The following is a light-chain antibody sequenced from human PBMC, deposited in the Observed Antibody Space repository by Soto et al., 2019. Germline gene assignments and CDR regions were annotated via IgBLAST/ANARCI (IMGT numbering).Light chain of an antibody. Sequence: DIQVTQSPSTLSAYVGERVIITCRASQNVNIWLAWYQQRPREAPKLLIYKTSSLESGVPSRFSGSGSETEFTLTISSLEPDDFGTYFCLHYNSHPSTFGQGTKLEIK. J-gene: IGKJ2*01. CDR2: KTS. V-gene: IGKV1-5*03. CDR3: LHYNSHPST. CDR1: QNVNIW.